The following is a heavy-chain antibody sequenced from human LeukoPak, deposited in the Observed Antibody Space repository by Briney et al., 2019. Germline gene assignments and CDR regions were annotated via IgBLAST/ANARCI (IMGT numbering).Heavy chain of an antibody. Sequence: GGSLRLSCAASGFTFNTFNMNWVRQAPGKGLEWVSSITSGGDYIYYADSVKGRFTISRDNAKNSLYLQMNSLRAEDTAVYYCAREERRYTFDYWGQGTLVTVSS. CDR1: GFTFNTFN. D-gene: IGHD1-1*01. CDR3: AREERRYTFDY. V-gene: IGHV3-21*04. J-gene: IGHJ4*02. CDR2: ITSGGDYI.